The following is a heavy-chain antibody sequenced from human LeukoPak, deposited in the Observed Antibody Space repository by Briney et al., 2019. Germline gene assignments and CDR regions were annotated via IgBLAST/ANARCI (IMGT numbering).Heavy chain of an antibody. J-gene: IGHJ3*01. CDR2: ITTSGSNT. V-gene: IGHV3-48*03. D-gene: IGHD3-10*01. CDR1: GFTFSRYE. Sequence: GGSLRLSCAASGFTFSRYEMHWVRQGPGKELEWISYITTSGSNTIYADSVRGRFTISRDNAKNSLYLQMNSLRADDMAVYYCAREGASGSGSFAFDVWGQGTMVTVSA. CDR3: AREGASGSGSFAFDV.